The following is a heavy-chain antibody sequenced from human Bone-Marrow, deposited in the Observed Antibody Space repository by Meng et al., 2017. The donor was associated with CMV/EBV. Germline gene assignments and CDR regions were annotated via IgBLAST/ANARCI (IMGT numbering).Heavy chain of an antibody. D-gene: IGHD3-10*01. CDR2: INHSART. Sequence: SETLSRTCAVYGGSCSVYYRSWIRQPPGKGLEWIGEINHSARTNYNPSLKSRVTISVDTSKNQFSLKLSSVTAADTAVYDCARGQYYYGSGSYFTFWGQGTLVTVSS. J-gene: IGHJ4*02. V-gene: IGHV4-34*01. CDR1: GGSCSVYY. CDR3: ARGQYYYGSGSYFTF.